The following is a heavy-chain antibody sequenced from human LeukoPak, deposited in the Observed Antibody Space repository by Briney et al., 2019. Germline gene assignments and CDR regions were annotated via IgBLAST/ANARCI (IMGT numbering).Heavy chain of an antibody. CDR1: GGSLSPYY. CDR3: AGHAGGGVVINWFDP. Sequence: SETLSLTCTVSGGSLSPYYWSWVRQPPGKGLEWLGYIYYSGNTDYNPSLKSRVAISVDTSKNQFSLKLSSVTAADTAVYYCAGHAGGGVVINWFDPWGQGTLVTVSS. CDR2: IYYSGNT. D-gene: IGHD3-3*01. J-gene: IGHJ5*02. V-gene: IGHV4-59*08.